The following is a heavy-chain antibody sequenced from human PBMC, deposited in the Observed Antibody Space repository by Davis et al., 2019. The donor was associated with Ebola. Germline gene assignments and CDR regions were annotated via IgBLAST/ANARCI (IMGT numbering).Heavy chain of an antibody. CDR3: ASGVETGILSFGIFNY. D-gene: IGHD3-10*01. CDR1: GFTVSANY. J-gene: IGHJ4*02. CDR2: FYSGGTT. V-gene: IGHV3-53*01. Sequence: PGGSLRLSCAASGFTVSANYMSWVRQAPGKGLEWVSVFYSGGTTYYADSVKGRFIISRDNSKNTLYLQMNSLRVEDTAVYYCASGVETGILSFGIFNYWGQGTLVTVSS.